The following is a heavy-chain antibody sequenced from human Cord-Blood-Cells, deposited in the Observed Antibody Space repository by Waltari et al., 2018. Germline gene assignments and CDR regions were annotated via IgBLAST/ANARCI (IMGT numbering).Heavy chain of an antibody. CDR1: GYTLTELS. D-gene: IGHD4-17*01. CDR3: ATVKGDYGDYGWYFDL. CDR2: FEPEDGET. J-gene: IGHJ2*01. Sequence: QVQLVQSGAEVKKPGASVKVSCKVSGYTLTELSMPWVRQAPGKGLEWMGGFEPEDGETIYAQKFQGRVTMTEDTSTDTAYMELSSLRSEDTAVYYCATVKGDYGDYGWYFDLWGRGTLVTVSS. V-gene: IGHV1-24*01.